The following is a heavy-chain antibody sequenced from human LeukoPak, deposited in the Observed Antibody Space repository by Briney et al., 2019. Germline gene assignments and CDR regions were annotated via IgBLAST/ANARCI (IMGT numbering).Heavy chain of an antibody. J-gene: IGHJ2*01. CDR3: ARVGDHYHWYLDV. Sequence: GGSLRLSCAASGFSVGSNYMNWVRQAPGKGLEWVSILYSGDSTYYADSVKGRFIVSRDNSKNTLFLQMNALRVEDTAVYYCARVGDHYHWYLDVWGRGTLVIVSS. CDR1: GFSVGSNY. D-gene: IGHD3-10*01. V-gene: IGHV3-53*01. CDR2: LYSGDST.